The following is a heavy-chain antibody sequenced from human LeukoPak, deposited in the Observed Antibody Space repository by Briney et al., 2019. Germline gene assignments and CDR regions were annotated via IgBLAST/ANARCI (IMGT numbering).Heavy chain of an antibody. V-gene: IGHV3-7*03. Sequence: GGALRLSCAASGFTLSSYWMSWVRQAPGKGLEWVANIKGDGSEKYYVDSVKGRFTIPRDNAQNSVYLHMNSLTAEDTALYYCARDWVAGVPFDAFDIWGQGTMVSVSS. CDR3: ARDWVAGVPFDAFDI. CDR2: IKGDGSEK. D-gene: IGHD3-10*01. CDR1: GFTLSSYW. J-gene: IGHJ3*02.